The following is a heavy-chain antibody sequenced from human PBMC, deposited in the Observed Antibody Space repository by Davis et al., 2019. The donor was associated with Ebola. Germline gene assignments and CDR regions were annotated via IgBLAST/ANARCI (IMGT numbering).Heavy chain of an antibody. J-gene: IGHJ4*02. CDR1: GYTFTNYY. Sequence: AASVKVSCKASGYTFTNYYMHWVRQAPGQGLEWMGIINPSGGSTSYAQKFQGRVTMTRDTSTSTVYMELSSLRSEDTAVYYCARVRSALEYYDSSGYYTDSWGQGTLVTVSS. CDR3: ARVRSALEYYDSSGYYTDS. CDR2: INPSGGST. D-gene: IGHD3-22*01. V-gene: IGHV1-46*01.